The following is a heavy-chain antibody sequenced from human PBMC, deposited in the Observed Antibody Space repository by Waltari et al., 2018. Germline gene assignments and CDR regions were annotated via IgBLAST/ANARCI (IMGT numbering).Heavy chain of an antibody. Sequence: VQLVQSGAEVQKPGASLMVSCTASGYTFTAYYTPCLRQAPGQGLEWLGWINPNSGDTNFAQNFQGRLTMTRDTSITTASMELNRLRSDDTAVYFCARVANYYDFDYWGQGTLVTVSS. CDR3: ARVANYYDFDY. J-gene: IGHJ4*02. D-gene: IGHD3-10*01. V-gene: IGHV1-2*02. CDR1: GYTFTAYY. CDR2: INPNSGDT.